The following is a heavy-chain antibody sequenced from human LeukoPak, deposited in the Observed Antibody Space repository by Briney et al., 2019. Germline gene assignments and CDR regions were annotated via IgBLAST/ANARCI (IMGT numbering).Heavy chain of an antibody. D-gene: IGHD3-3*01. J-gene: IGHJ4*02. Sequence: ASVKVCCKASGYTFTGYYMHWVRQAPGQGVEWMGGFDPEDGETIYAQKFQGRVTMTEDTSTDTAYMELSSLRSEDTAVYYCATWSGYYTDIFDYWGQGTLVTVSS. V-gene: IGHV1-24*01. CDR2: FDPEDGET. CDR3: ATWSGYYTDIFDY. CDR1: GYTFTGYY.